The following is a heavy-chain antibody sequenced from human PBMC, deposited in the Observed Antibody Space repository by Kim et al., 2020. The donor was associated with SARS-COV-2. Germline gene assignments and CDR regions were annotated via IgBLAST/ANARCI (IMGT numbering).Heavy chain of an antibody. CDR2: ISGSGGTS. D-gene: IGHD5-12*01. V-gene: IGHV3-23*01. J-gene: IGHJ4*02. CDR1: GFTYSSYA. CDR3: AKGSSGYDWVLDY. Sequence: GGSLRLSCAASGFTYSSYAMSWVRQAPGKRLERVSGISGSGGTSYYADSVKGRFTISRDNSKNTLYLQMNSLRVEDTAVYYCAKGSSGYDWVLDYWGQGTLVTVSS.